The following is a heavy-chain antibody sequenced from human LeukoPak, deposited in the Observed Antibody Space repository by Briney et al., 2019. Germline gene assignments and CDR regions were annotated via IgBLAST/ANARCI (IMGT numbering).Heavy chain of an antibody. V-gene: IGHV3-66*02. Sequence: GGSLRLSCAASGFTVTSNFMTWVRQAPGKGLEWVSIIYSDGTTYYVDSVKGRFTISRDSSKNTLYLQMSSLRDEDTAVYYCARNSFLLRSISYYYYMDVWGKGTTVTVS. D-gene: IGHD2-2*01. CDR1: GFTVTSNF. J-gene: IGHJ6*03. CDR2: IYSDGTT. CDR3: ARNSFLLRSISYYYYMDV.